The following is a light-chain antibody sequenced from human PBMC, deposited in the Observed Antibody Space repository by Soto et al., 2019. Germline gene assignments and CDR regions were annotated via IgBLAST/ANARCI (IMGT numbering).Light chain of an antibody. Sequence: DIQMTQSPSTLSASVGDRVTITCRASQSITRWLAWYQQKPGKAPKLLIYKASSLENGVPSRFSGSGSGTEFTLTISSLQPDDFASYFCQHTFNSPPWTFGQGTKVDIK. CDR3: QHTFNSPPWT. CDR2: KAS. V-gene: IGKV1-5*03. CDR1: QSITRW. J-gene: IGKJ1*01.